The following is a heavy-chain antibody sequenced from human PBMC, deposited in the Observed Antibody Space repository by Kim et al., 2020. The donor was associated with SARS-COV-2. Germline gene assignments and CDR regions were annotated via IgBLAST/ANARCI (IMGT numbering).Heavy chain of an antibody. D-gene: IGHD3-22*01. CDR1: GGSISSYY. J-gene: IGHJ3*02. Sequence: SETLSLTCTVSGGSISSYYWSWIRQPPGKGLEWIGYIYYSGSTNYNPSLKSRVTISVDTSKNQFSLKLSSVTAADTAVYYCARDQDYYDSSGYPFGAFDIWGQGTMVTVSS. CDR2: IYYSGST. V-gene: IGHV4-59*01. CDR3: ARDQDYYDSSGYPFGAFDI.